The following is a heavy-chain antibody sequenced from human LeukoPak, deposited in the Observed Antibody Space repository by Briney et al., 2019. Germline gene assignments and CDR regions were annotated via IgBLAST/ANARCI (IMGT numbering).Heavy chain of an antibody. D-gene: IGHD2/OR15-2a*01. Sequence: GGSLRLSCAASGFTFSSYGMHWVRQAPGKGLEWVAFIRYDGSNKYYADSVKGRFTISRDNSKNTLYLQMNSLRAEDTAVYYCGSGGQEYSDYWGQGTLVTVSS. CDR3: GSGGQEYSDY. CDR2: IRYDGSNK. CDR1: GFTFSSYG. V-gene: IGHV3-30*02. J-gene: IGHJ4*02.